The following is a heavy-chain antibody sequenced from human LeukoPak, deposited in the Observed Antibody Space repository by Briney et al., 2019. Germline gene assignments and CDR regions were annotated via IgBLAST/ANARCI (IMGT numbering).Heavy chain of an antibody. D-gene: IGHD6-13*01. Sequence: PGGSLRLSCAASGFTFSTYTMHWVRQAPGKGLEWVTVISYDGNKYYADSVKGRFTISRDNSKNTLYLQMNSLRAEDTAVYYCARDSIPAADNYFDYWGQGTLVTVSS. CDR3: ARDSIPAADNYFDY. V-gene: IGHV3-30*04. J-gene: IGHJ4*02. CDR2: ISYDGNK. CDR1: GFTFSTYT.